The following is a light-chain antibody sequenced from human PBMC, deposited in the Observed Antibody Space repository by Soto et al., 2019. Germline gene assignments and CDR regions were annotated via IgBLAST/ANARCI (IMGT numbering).Light chain of an antibody. CDR2: DVT. CDR3: SSFAGGNIYV. J-gene: IGLJ1*01. Sequence: QSALTQPRSVSGSPGQSVLISCSGTNSDVGAYNYVSWYQQHPGKVPKLMIFDVTKRPSGVPDRFSGSKSGYTASLTVSGLQAEDEADYYCSSFAGGNIYVFGTGTKLTVL. CDR1: NSDVGAYNY. V-gene: IGLV2-11*01.